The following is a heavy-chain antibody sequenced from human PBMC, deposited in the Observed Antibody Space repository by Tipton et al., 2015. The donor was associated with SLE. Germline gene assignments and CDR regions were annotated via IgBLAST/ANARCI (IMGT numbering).Heavy chain of an antibody. CDR1: GFTFSHYA. CDR2: ISYDGSND. D-gene: IGHD4-17*01. CDR3: ARDVTTVTSYYFDY. Sequence: SLRLSCAGSGFTFSHYAIHWVRQAPGKGLEWVALISYDGSNDYYAESLKGRFTISRDNAKNSLYLQMNSLRAEDTAVYYCARDVTTVTSYYFDYWGQGTLVTVSS. J-gene: IGHJ4*02. V-gene: IGHV3-30*04.